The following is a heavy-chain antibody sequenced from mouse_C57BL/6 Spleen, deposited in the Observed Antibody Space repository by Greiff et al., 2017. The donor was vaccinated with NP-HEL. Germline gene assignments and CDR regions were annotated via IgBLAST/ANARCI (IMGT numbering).Heavy chain of an antibody. V-gene: IGHV1-55*01. J-gene: IGHJ4*01. D-gene: IGHD2-3*01. Sequence: QVQLQQPGAELVKPGASVKMSCKASGYTFTSYWITWVKQRPGQGLEWIGDIYPGSGSTNYNEKFKSKATLTVDTSSSTAYMQLSSLTSEDSAVYYCAREYDGYYGAMDCWGQGTSVTVSS. CDR3: AREYDGYYGAMDC. CDR2: IYPGSGST. CDR1: GYTFTSYW.